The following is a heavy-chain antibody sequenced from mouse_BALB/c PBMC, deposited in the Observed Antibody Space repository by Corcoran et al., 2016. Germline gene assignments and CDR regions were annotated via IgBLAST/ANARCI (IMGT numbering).Heavy chain of an antibody. J-gene: IGHJ1*01. CDR1: GFNIKDTY. CDR3: ARWDWYFDV. V-gene: IGHV14-3*02. CDR2: IDPANGNT. Sequence: EVQLQQAGAEVVKPGASVKLSCTASGFNIKDTYMHLVKQRPEQVLEWIGRIDPANGNTKYDPKYQGKATITADTSSNTAYLQLSSLTSEDTAVYYCARWDWYFDVWGAGTTVTVSS.